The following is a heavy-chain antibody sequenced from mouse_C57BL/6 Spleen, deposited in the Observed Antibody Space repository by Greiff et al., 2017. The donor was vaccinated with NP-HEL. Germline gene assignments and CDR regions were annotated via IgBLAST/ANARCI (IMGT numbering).Heavy chain of an antibody. CDR3: ARPGPYGSTLWFAY. D-gene: IGHD1-1*01. V-gene: IGHV1-80*01. Sequence: QVQLQQSGAELVKPGASVKISCKASGYAFSSYWMNWVKQRPGKGLEWIGQIYPGDGDTNYNGKFKGKATLTADKSSSTAYMQLSSLTSEDSAVYFCARPGPYGSTLWFAYWGQGTLVTVSA. CDR2: IYPGDGDT. CDR1: GYAFSSYW. J-gene: IGHJ3*01.